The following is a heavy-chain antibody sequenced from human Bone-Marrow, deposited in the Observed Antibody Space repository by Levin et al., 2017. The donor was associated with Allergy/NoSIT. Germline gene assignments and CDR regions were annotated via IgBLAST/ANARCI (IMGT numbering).Heavy chain of an antibody. J-gene: IGHJ6*02. Sequence: KSGGSLRLSCVASGFTFNYHYMTWIRQAPGKGLQWISDISGSGRSTYYADSVRGRFTISRDNAKSSVFLQMDSLTTEDTAVYYCARDFLPLTTFPFGMDVWGQGTTVTVSS. D-gene: IGHD1-14*01. CDR3: ARDFLPLTTFPFGMDV. V-gene: IGHV3-11*01. CDR2: ISGSGRST. CDR1: GFTFNYHY.